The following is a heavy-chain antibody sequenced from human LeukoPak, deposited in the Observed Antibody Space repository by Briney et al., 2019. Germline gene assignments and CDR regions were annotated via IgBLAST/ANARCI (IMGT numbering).Heavy chain of an antibody. V-gene: IGHV3-30*02. CDR3: AKEGGTKWELTQNEHAFDI. CDR1: GFTFSSYA. CDR2: IRYDGSNK. Sequence: PGRSLRLSCAASGFTFSSYAMHWVRQAPGKGLEWVAFIRYDGSNKYYADSVKGRFTISRDNSKNTLYLQMNSLRAEDTAVYYCAKEGGTKWELTQNEHAFDIWGQGTMVTVSS. J-gene: IGHJ3*02. D-gene: IGHD1-26*01.